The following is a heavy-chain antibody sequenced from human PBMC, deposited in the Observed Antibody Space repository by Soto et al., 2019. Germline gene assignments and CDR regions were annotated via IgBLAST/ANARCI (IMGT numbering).Heavy chain of an antibody. CDR1: GCTFSSYA. CDR3: AREVIGLAKFDY. CDR2: IIPSFGTT. V-gene: IGHV1-69*06. Sequence: ASVKVSCKASGCTFSSYAISWVRHAPGQRLEWMGVIIPSFGTTNYAQKFQGRVTMTEDMSTSTVYMELSSLRSEDTAVYYCAREVIGLAKFDYWGRGTLVTVSS. J-gene: IGHJ4*02. D-gene: IGHD6-19*01.